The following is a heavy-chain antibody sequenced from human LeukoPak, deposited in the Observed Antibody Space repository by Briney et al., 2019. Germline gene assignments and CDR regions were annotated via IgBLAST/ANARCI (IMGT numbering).Heavy chain of an antibody. D-gene: IGHD3-3*01. CDR1: GFTFSSHG. V-gene: IGHV3-23*01. J-gene: IGHJ4*02. Sequence: GGSLRLSCAASGFTFSSHGMNWVRQAPGKGLEWVSGIIPSGHTTYYADYVRGRFTISRDNSRNTLYLQMNSLKTEDTAVYYCARESESTIFGVVIRYYFDYWGQGTLVTVSS. CDR2: IIPSGHTT. CDR3: ARESESTIFGVVIRYYFDY.